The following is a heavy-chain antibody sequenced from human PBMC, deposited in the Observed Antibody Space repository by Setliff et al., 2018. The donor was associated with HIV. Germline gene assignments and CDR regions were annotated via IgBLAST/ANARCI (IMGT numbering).Heavy chain of an antibody. Sequence: SVKVSCKTSGGTFSSYGISWVRQAPGQGLEWMGGIIPMFGTGFYAQKFQGRVTITTDESTSTAYMELRSLRSDDTAVYYCARDYYGSGSRYPYDYWGQGTLVTVSS. D-gene: IGHD3-10*01. CDR1: GGTFSSYG. V-gene: IGHV1-69*05. J-gene: IGHJ4*02. CDR3: ARDYYGSGSRYPYDY. CDR2: IIPMFGTG.